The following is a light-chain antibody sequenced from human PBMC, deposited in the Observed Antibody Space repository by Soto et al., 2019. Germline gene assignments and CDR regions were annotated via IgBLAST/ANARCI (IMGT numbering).Light chain of an antibody. CDR2: LEGSGSY. J-gene: IGLJ3*02. CDR1: SGHSSYI. Sequence: QPVLTQSSSASASLGSSVKLTCTLSSGHSSYIIAWHQQQPGKAPRYLMKLEGSGSYNKGSGVPDRFSGSGSGADRYLTISNLQFEDEADYYCETWDSDTRVFGGGTSSPS. V-gene: IGLV4-60*02. CDR3: ETWDSDTRV.